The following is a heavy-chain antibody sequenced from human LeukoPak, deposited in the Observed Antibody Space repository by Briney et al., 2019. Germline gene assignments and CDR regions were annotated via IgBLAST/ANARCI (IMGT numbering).Heavy chain of an antibody. V-gene: IGHV1-18*01. D-gene: IGHD3-22*01. Sequence: ASVKVSCKASGYTFTSYGISWVRQAPGQGLEWMGWISAYNGNTNYAQKLQGRVTMTTDTSTSTAYMELRSLRSDDTAVYYCARVVDYDSSAADDWFDPWGQGTLVTVSP. CDR2: ISAYNGNT. CDR3: ARVVDYDSSAADDWFDP. CDR1: GYTFTSYG. J-gene: IGHJ5*02.